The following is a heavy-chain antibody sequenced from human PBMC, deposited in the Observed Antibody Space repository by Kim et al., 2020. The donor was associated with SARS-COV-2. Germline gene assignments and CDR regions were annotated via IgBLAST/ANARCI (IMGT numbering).Heavy chain of an antibody. Sequence: SETLSLTCAVYGGSFSGYYWSWIRQPPGKGLEWIGEINHSGSTNYNPSLKSRVTISVDTSKNQFSLKLSSVTAADTAVYYCARYKRRLLWFGELGPVDYWGQGTLVTVSS. V-gene: IGHV4-34*01. CDR2: INHSGST. J-gene: IGHJ4*02. CDR3: ARYKRRLLWFGELGPVDY. D-gene: IGHD3-10*01. CDR1: GGSFSGYY.